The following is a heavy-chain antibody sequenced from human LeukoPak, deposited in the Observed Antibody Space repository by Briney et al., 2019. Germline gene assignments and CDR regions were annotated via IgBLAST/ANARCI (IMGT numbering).Heavy chain of an antibody. V-gene: IGHV4-34*01. D-gene: IGHD2-15*01. CDR1: GGSFSGYY. CDR3: ARVWVAAGLSDY. CDR2: INHSGST. Sequence: SETLSLTCAVYGGSFSGYYWSWIRQPPGKGLEWIGEINHSGSTNYNPSLKSRVTISVDTSKNQFSLKLSSVTAADTAVYYYARVWVAAGLSDYWGQGTLVTVSS. J-gene: IGHJ4*02.